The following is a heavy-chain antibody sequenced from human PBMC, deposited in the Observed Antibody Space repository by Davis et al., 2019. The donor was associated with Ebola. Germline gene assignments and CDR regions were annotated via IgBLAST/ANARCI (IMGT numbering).Heavy chain of an antibody. D-gene: IGHD3-10*02. J-gene: IGHJ6*02. V-gene: IGHV1-69*06. Sequence: SVKVSCKASGGTFSSYAISWVRQAPGQGLEWMGGIIPIFGTANYAQKFQGRVTITADKSTSTAYMELSSLRAEDTAVYYCAKTSSQVAGTMSYYGMDVWGQGTTVTVSS. CDR1: GGTFSSYA. CDR3: AKTSSQVAGTMSYYGMDV. CDR2: IIPIFGTA.